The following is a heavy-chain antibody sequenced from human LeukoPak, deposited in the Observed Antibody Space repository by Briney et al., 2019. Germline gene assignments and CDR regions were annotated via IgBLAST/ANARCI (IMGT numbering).Heavy chain of an antibody. CDR1: GGSISSSNW. V-gene: IGHV4-4*02. CDR2: IYHSGST. Sequence: SETLSLTCAVSGGSISSSNWWSWVRQPPGKRLEWIGEIYHSGSTNYNPSLKSRVTISVDKSKNQFSLKLSSVTAADTAVYYCARRSGWFGESDYWGQGTLVTVSS. D-gene: IGHD3-10*01. J-gene: IGHJ4*02. CDR3: ARRSGWFGESDY.